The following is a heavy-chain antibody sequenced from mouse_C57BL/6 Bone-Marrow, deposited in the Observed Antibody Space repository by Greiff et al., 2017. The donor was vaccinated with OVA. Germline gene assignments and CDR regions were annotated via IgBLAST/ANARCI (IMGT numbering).Heavy chain of an antibody. CDR2: IRNKANGYTT. CDR1: GFTFTDYY. D-gene: IGHD1-2*01. Sequence: EVQLVESGGGLVQPGGSLSLSCAASGFTFTDYYMSWVRQPPGKALEWLGFIRNKANGYTTEYSASVKGRFTISRDNSQSILYLQMNALRAEDSATYYCARWLSYYFDYWGQGTTLTVSS. J-gene: IGHJ2*01. V-gene: IGHV7-3*01. CDR3: ARWLSYYFDY.